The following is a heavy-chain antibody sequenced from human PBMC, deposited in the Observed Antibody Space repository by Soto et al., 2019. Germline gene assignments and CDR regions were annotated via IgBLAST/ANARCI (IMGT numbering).Heavy chain of an antibody. D-gene: IGHD6-19*01. V-gene: IGHV4-59*08. CDR2: IFHTGSA. Sequence: SETLSLTCTVSGDSISSYYWSWIRQPPGKGLEWIGYIFHTGSANYNPSLKSRVTISIDTSKNQFSLRLSSVTAADTAVYYCARQPYPSGAYYFDYWGQGTPVTVSS. CDR3: ARQPYPSGAYYFDY. J-gene: IGHJ4*02. CDR1: GDSISSYY.